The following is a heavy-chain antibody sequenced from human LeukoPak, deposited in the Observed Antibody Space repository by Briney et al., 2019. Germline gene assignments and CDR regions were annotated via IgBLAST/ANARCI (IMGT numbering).Heavy chain of an antibody. V-gene: IGHV4-34*01. Sequence: SETLSLTYAVYGGSFSGYYWSWIRQPPGKGLEWIGEINHSGSTNYNPSLKSRVTISVDTSKNQFSLKLSSVTAADTAVYYCARLRGPGIAVAGTFDYWGQGTLVTVSS. CDR3: ARLRGPGIAVAGTFDY. CDR1: GGSFSGYY. D-gene: IGHD6-19*01. CDR2: INHSGST. J-gene: IGHJ4*02.